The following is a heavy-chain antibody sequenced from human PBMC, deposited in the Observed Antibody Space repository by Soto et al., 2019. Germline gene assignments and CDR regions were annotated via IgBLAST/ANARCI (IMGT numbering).Heavy chain of an antibody. Sequence: QVQLQESGPGLVKPSETLSLTCTVSGGSISSNSWSWIRQPPGKGLEWIGYIYYSGSTNYNPSLKRRVSISIDTSKNQFSLKLTSVTAADTAVYYCAGSDYYYYGMDVWGQGTTVTVSS. CDR3: AGSDYYYYGMDV. CDR2: IYYSGST. CDR1: GGSISSNS. V-gene: IGHV4-59*01. J-gene: IGHJ6*02.